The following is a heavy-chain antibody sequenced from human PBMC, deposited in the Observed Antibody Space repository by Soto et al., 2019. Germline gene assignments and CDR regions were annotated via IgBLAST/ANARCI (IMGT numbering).Heavy chain of an antibody. CDR1: GFTLNDVG. D-gene: IGHD2-2*02. J-gene: IGHJ6*02. V-gene: IGHV3-30*18. Sequence: QVQLVEAGGGVVQPGRSLRLSCAASGFTLNDVGMHWVRQARGKGLEWLEVISYDGNTEDYADSVKGRFTISRDSSKTTLYLQMDSLKAEDTAVYYCAKDRSLYLSFNYYGMDVWGQGTTVTVSS. CDR2: ISYDGNTE. CDR3: AKDRSLYLSFNYYGMDV.